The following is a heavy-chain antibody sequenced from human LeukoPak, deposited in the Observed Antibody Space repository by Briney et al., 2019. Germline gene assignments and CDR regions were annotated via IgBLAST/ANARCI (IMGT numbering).Heavy chain of an antibody. CDR1: GFTFSRYW. D-gene: IGHD2-15*01. CDR2: IKQDGSEK. Sequence: PGGSLRLSCAASGFTFSRYWMSWVRQAPGKGLEWVANIKQDGSEKYYVDSVKGRFTISRDNAENSVYLQMDSLRAEDTAVYYCARIYCSGGRCYRWASTYYFDYWGQGTLVTVSS. V-gene: IGHV3-7*05. J-gene: IGHJ4*02. CDR3: ARIYCSGGRCYRWASTYYFDY.